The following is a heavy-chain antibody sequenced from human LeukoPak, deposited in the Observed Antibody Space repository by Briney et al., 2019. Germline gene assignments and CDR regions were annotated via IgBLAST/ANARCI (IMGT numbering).Heavy chain of an antibody. V-gene: IGHV1-69*04. CDR3: ARGAADSSNFAY. D-gene: IGHD4-11*01. CDR2: IIAILDIA. J-gene: IGHJ4*02. CDR1: GGTCSSYA. Sequence: GSSVKVSCKASGGTCSSYASSWVRQAPGQGLEWMGRIIAILDIAKYAQKFQGRVTITAHQSTSTAYMELSSLRSEDPAVYYCARGAADSSNFAYWGQGTLVTVSS.